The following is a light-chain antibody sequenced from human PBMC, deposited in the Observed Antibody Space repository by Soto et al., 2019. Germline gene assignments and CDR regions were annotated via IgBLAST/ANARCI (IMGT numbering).Light chain of an antibody. Sequence: QSVLTQPPSASGTPGQRVTISCSGSSSSIAGNTVNWFQQLPGTAPKLLIYSDNHRPSGVPDRFSGSKSGTSASLAISGLQSEDEADYYCATWADSLKPYVFGAGTKLTVL. J-gene: IGLJ1*01. CDR1: SSSIAGNT. V-gene: IGLV1-44*01. CDR3: ATWADSLKPYV. CDR2: SDN.